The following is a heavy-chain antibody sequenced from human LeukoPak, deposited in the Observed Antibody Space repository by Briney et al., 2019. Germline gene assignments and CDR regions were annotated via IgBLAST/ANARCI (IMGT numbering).Heavy chain of an antibody. CDR3: ARAVVGLPTYYYYMDV. Sequence: SETLSLTCTVSGGSISSYYWSWIRQPPGKGLEWIGYIYYSGSTNYNPSLKSRVTISIDTSKNQFSLKLSSVTAADTAVYYCARAVVGLPTYYYYMDVWGKGTTVTISS. J-gene: IGHJ6*03. CDR2: IYYSGST. D-gene: IGHD2-21*01. V-gene: IGHV4-59*01. CDR1: GGSISSYY.